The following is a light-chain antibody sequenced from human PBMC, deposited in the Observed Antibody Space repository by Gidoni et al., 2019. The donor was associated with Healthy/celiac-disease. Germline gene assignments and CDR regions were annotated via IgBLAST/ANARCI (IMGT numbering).Light chain of an antibody. CDR2: WAS. Sequence: DIVMTQSPDSLAVSLGERATINCKSSQSVLYSSNNNNYLAWYQQKPGQPPKLLIYWASTRESGVPDRFSGSGSGTDFTLTISSLQAEDVAVYYCQQYYISPYTFGQGTKLEIK. J-gene: IGKJ2*01. V-gene: IGKV4-1*01. CDR3: QQYYISPYT. CDR1: QSVLYSSNNNNY.